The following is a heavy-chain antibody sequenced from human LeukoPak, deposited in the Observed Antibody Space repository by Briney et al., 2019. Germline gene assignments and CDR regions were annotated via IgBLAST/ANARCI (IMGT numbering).Heavy chain of an antibody. CDR3: ARGSYPDCTNGVCPFDY. Sequence: VASVKVSCKASGYTFISYGISWVRQAPGQGLEWMGWISAYNGNANYAQKLQGRVTMTTDTSTSTAYMELRSLRSDDTAVYYCARGSYPDCTNGVCPFDYWGQGTLVTVSS. CDR1: GYTFISYG. CDR2: ISAYNGNA. D-gene: IGHD2-8*01. J-gene: IGHJ4*02. V-gene: IGHV1-18*01.